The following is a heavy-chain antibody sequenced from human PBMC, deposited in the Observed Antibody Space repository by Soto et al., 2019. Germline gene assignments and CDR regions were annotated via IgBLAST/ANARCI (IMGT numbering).Heavy chain of an antibody. D-gene: IGHD4-17*01. V-gene: IGHV1-18*01. Sequence: QVQMVQSASEVKEPGASVKVSCKTSGYSFTTHGISWVRQAPGQGLEWMGWVGAYNGDTNYAPGLHDRVSMTTDTSARTAYMELRSLTSDDTAVYYCARDLLTTVTHSDFDYWGQGTLVTVSS. J-gene: IGHJ4*02. CDR2: VGAYNGDT. CDR3: ARDLLTTVTHSDFDY. CDR1: GYSFTTHG.